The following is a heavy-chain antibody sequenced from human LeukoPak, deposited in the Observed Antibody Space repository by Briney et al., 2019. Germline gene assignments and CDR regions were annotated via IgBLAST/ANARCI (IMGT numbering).Heavy chain of an antibody. Sequence: GGSLRLSYAASGFTVSSNYMSWVRQAPGKGLEWVSVIYSGGSTYYADSVKGRFTTSRDNSKNTLYLQMNSLRAEDTAVYYCARFVSSLDYWGQGTLVTVSS. CDR2: IYSGGST. CDR1: GFTVSSNY. D-gene: IGHD6-13*01. J-gene: IGHJ4*02. V-gene: IGHV3-53*01. CDR3: ARFVSSLDY.